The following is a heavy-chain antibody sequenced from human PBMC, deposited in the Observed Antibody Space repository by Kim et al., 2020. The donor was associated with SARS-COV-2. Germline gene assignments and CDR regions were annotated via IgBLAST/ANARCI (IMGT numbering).Heavy chain of an antibody. D-gene: IGHD2-2*01. CDR3: ARLMVVPAAIIMYWFDP. J-gene: IGHJ5*02. Sequence: KSRVTISVDTSKNQFALKLSSVTAADTAVYYCARLMVVPAAIIMYWFDPWGQGTLVTVSS. V-gene: IGHV4-39*01.